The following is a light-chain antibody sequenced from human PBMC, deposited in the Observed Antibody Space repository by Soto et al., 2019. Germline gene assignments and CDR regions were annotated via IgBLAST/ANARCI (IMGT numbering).Light chain of an antibody. CDR1: SSNIGSNT. CDR3: AAWDDSLNGWV. Sequence: LTQPPSPSGTPGQRVTISCSGSSSNIGSNTVNWYQQLPGTTPKLLIYNNNQRPSGVPDRFSGSKSGTSASLAISGLQSEDEADYYCAAWDDSLNGWVFGGGTKVTVL. CDR2: NNN. J-gene: IGLJ3*02. V-gene: IGLV1-44*01.